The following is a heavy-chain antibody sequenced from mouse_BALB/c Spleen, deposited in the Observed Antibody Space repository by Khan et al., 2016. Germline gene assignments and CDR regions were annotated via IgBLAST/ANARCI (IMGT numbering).Heavy chain of an antibody. J-gene: IGHJ3*01. CDR1: GYSITSCYS. D-gene: IGHD1-1*02. V-gene: IGHV3-1*02. Sequence: EVQLQESGPDLVKPSQSLSLTCTVTGYSITSCYSWYVIRQSAGNQQEWMAFIHYSGSTNYNPSLKSRISITRDTSKNQIFLQLKSVTTEDTATCYCYTYGKDYWGQGTPVTVS. CDR2: IHYSGST. CDR3: YTYGKDY.